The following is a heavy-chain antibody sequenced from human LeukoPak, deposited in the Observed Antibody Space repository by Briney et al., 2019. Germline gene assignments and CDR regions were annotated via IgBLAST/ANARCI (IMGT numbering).Heavy chain of an antibody. D-gene: IGHD1-7*01. J-gene: IGHJ4*02. V-gene: IGHV3-23*01. CDR2: ITSGGGGT. Sequence: GGSLRLSCAASGFTFSSYAMSWVRQAPGKGLEWVSVITSGGGGTNYADSVKGRFTISRDNSKNTLYLQMNSLRAEDTALYYCANPIFITGTRRSILEYWGQGTLVTVSS. CDR1: GFTFSSYA. CDR3: ANPIFITGTRRSILEY.